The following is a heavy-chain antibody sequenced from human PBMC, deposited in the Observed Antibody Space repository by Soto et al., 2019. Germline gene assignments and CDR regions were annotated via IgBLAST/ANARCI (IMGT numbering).Heavy chain of an antibody. D-gene: IGHD6-13*01. J-gene: IGHJ5*02. CDR2: IYYNASP. Sequence: SETLSLTCTVSGGSITRFNFYWSWIRQRPGQGLQWIGLIYYNASPLSTPSLQSPLLISLDTSKNQFSLTFSSVSAADTAVYSCVKARFSSNWTPDPWGQGPLVTVSS. CDR3: VKARFSSNWTPDP. V-gene: IGHV4-30-4*08. CDR1: GGSITRFNFY.